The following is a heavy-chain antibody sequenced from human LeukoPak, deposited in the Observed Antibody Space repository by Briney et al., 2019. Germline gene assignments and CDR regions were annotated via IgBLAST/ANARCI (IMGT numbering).Heavy chain of an antibody. CDR3: ASLLRSPRSFDY. Sequence: PSETLSLTCTVSGGSISSGGYYWSWIRQHPGKGLEWIGYIYYSGSTYYNPSLKSRVTISVDTSKNQFSLKLSSETAADTAVYYCASLLRSPRSFDYWGQGTLVTVSS. CDR2: IYYSGST. CDR1: GGSISSGGYY. D-gene: IGHD3-10*01. J-gene: IGHJ4*02. V-gene: IGHV4-31*03.